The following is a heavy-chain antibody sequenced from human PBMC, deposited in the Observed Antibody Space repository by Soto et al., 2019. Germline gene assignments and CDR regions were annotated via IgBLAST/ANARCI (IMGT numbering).Heavy chain of an antibody. Sequence: SETLSLTCTVSGGSISSYYWSWIRQPPGKGLEWIGYIYYSGSTNYNPSLKSRVTISVDTSKNQFSLKLSSVTAADTAVYYCARGKYSSSSLHYYSYMDVWGKGTTVTVSS. J-gene: IGHJ6*03. V-gene: IGHV4-59*01. CDR2: IYYSGST. CDR1: GGSISSYY. D-gene: IGHD6-6*01. CDR3: ARGKYSSSSLHYYSYMDV.